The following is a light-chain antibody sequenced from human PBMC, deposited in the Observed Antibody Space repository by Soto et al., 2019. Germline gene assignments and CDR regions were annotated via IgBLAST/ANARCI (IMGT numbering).Light chain of an antibody. CDR2: RNN. CDR1: SSNIGSNY. CDR3: AAWDDSLSGLV. V-gene: IGLV1-47*01. J-gene: IGLJ1*01. Sequence: SVLTQPPSASGTPGQMVTISCSGSSSNIGSNYVYWYQQLPGTAPKLLIYRNNQRPSGVPDRFSGSKSGTSASLAISGLRSEDEADYYCAAWDDSLSGLVFGTGTKVTVL.